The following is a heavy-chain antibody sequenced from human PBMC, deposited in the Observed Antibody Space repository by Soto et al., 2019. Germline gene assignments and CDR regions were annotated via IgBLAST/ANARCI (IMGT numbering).Heavy chain of an antibody. V-gene: IGHV3-66*01. Sequence: EVQLVESGGGLVQPGGSLRLSCAASGFTVSSHYMNWVRQAPGKGLEWVSVIYSGGSTYYADSVKGRFTISRDNSKNTLYLQMTSLRAEDTAVYYCADLYGVDVWGQGTTVTVSS. CDR1: GFTVSSHY. CDR3: ADLYGVDV. CDR2: IYSGGST. J-gene: IGHJ6*02.